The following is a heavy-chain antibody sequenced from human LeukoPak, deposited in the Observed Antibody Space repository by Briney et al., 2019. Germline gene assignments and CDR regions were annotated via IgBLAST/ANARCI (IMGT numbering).Heavy chain of an antibody. CDR2: IYYSGST. J-gene: IGHJ4*02. CDR1: GGXISSGGYY. Sequence: SQTLSLTCTVSGGXISSGGYYWSWIRQHPGKGLEWIGYIYYSGSTYYNPSLKSRVTISVDTSKNQFSLKLSSVTAADTAVYYCARVPITMVRGGMDYYFDYWGQGILVTVSS. CDR3: ARVPITMVRGGMDYYFDY. D-gene: IGHD3-10*01. V-gene: IGHV4-31*03.